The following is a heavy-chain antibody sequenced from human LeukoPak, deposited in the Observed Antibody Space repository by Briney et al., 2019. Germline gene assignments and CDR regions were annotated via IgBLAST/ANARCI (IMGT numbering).Heavy chain of an antibody. CDR1: EFTFSNYA. V-gene: IGHV3-23*01. Sequence: GGSLRLSCAASEFTFSNYAMTWVRQAQGKGLEWVSAISGSGGSTYYADSVKGRFTISRDNSKNTLYLQMNSLRAEDTAVYYCAKDLAAQDDYWGQGTLVTVSS. D-gene: IGHD6-13*01. CDR2: ISGSGGST. J-gene: IGHJ4*02. CDR3: AKDLAAQDDY.